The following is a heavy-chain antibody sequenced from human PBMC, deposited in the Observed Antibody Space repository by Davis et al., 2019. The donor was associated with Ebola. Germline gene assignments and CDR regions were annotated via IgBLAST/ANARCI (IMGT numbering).Heavy chain of an antibody. J-gene: IGHJ4*02. V-gene: IGHV4-34*01. D-gene: IGHD4-17*01. CDR1: GGSFSGYY. Sequence: MPSETLSLTCAVYGGSFSGYYWSWIRQPPGKGLEWIGEINHSGSTNYNPSLKSRVTISVDKSKNQFSLKLSSVTAADTAVYYCARVRMTTVTYFDYWGQGTLVTVSS. CDR2: INHSGST. CDR3: ARVRMTTVTYFDY.